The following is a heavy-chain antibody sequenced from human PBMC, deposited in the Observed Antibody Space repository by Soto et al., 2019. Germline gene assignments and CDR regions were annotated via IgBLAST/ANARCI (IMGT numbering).Heavy chain of an antibody. D-gene: IGHD3-22*01. V-gene: IGHV1-3*01. Sequence: ASVKVSCKASGYTFTSYAMHWVRQAPGQRLEWMGWINAGNGNTKYSQKFQGRVTITRDTSASTAYMELSSLRSEDTAVYYCARETTYYYDSSGHGWFDPWGQGTLVTVSS. J-gene: IGHJ5*02. CDR2: INAGNGNT. CDR1: GYTFTSYA. CDR3: ARETTYYYDSSGHGWFDP.